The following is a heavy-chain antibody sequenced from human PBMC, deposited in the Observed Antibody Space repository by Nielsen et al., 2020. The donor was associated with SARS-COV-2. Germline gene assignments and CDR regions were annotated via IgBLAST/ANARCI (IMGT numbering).Heavy chain of an antibody. CDR2: ISGSGGST. Sequence: GESLKISCAASGFTFSRYAMSWVRQAPGKGLEWVSAISGSGGSTYYADSVKGRFTISRDNSKNTLYLQMNSLRAEDTAVYYCAKLTGYGGNPYYFDYWGQGTLVTVSS. D-gene: IGHD4-23*01. J-gene: IGHJ4*02. V-gene: IGHV3-23*01. CDR3: AKLTGYGGNPYYFDY. CDR1: GFTFSRYA.